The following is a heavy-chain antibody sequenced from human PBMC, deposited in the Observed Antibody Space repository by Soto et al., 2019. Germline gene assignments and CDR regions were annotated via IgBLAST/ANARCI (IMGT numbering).Heavy chain of an antibody. CDR1: GYTFTSYA. CDR2: INAGNGNT. Sequence: ASVKVSCKASGYTFTSYAMHWVRQAPGQRLEWMGWINAGNGNTKYSQKFQGRVTITRDTSASTAYMELSSLRSEDMAVYYCATDTRGYSYGFDYWGQGTLVTASS. CDR3: ATDTRGYSYGFDY. V-gene: IGHV1-3*03. J-gene: IGHJ4*02. D-gene: IGHD5-18*01.